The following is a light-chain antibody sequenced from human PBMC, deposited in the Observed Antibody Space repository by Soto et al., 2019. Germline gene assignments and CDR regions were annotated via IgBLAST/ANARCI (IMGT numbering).Light chain of an antibody. V-gene: IGKV3-20*01. Sequence: EIVLTQSPGTLSLSPGERATLSCRASQSVGNNYLAWFQQKTGQTPRLVIYNASSRATGIPDRFSGSVSVTDFTLTISRLGPEDFAVYYCHQYAFSPLTFGQGTKLEIK. CDR3: HQYAFSPLT. CDR2: NAS. CDR1: QSVGNNY. J-gene: IGKJ2*01.